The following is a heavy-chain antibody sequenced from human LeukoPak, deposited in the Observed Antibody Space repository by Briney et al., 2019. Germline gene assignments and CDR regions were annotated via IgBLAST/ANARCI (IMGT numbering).Heavy chain of an antibody. CDR1: GFTFSTYA. CDR2: FSGSGGRT. Sequence: PGGSLRLSCAASGFTFSTYAMSWVRQAPGKGLEWVSTFSGSGGRTLYADPVKGRFVISRDNSKNTLYLQMNSLRAEDTAVYYCAKVTRSYNYFDYWGQGAPVTVSS. V-gene: IGHV3-23*01. J-gene: IGHJ4*02. D-gene: IGHD1-14*01. CDR3: AKVTRSYNYFDY.